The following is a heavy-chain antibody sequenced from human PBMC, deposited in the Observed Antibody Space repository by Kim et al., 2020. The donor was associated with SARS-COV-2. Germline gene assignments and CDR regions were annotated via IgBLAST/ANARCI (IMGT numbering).Heavy chain of an antibody. Sequence: GGSLRLSCAASSFTFGHFAMNWVRQAPGKGLEWISSISDSGDSTYYADSVKGRFTISRDNSKNTLFLQMNSLRADETAMYYCAKDLNLGFDSWGQGTLVTVSA. J-gene: IGHJ4*02. D-gene: IGHD7-27*01. V-gene: IGHV3-23*01. CDR1: SFTFGHFA. CDR2: ISDSGDST. CDR3: AKDLNLGFDS.